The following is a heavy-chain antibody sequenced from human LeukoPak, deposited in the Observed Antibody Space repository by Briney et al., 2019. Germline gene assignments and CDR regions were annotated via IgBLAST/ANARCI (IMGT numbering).Heavy chain of an antibody. CDR1: GYSFTSHW. CDR2: IYPGDSDT. Sequence: GESLKIYCKGSGYSFTSHWLGWVRPMPGKGMDWMGIIYPGDSDTSHSPSLQGQVTISAYKSISTAYLQWSSLKASDTAMYYCARLGRMVRGVAGQSGYFDLWGRGTLVTVSS. V-gene: IGHV5-51*01. CDR3: ARLGRMVRGVAGQSGYFDL. J-gene: IGHJ2*01. D-gene: IGHD3-10*01.